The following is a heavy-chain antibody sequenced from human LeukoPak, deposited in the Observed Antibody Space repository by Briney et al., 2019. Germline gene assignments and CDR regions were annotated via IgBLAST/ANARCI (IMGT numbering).Heavy chain of an antibody. Sequence: SQTLSLTCTVSGGSISSGDYYWSWIRQPPGKGLEWIGYIYYSGSTYYNPSLKSRVTISVDTSKNQFSLKLSSVTAADTAVYYCAKGVHCSGGSCLDYWGQGTLVTVSS. D-gene: IGHD2-15*01. J-gene: IGHJ4*02. CDR2: IYYSGST. CDR1: GGSISSGDYY. CDR3: AKGVHCSGGSCLDY. V-gene: IGHV4-30-4*01.